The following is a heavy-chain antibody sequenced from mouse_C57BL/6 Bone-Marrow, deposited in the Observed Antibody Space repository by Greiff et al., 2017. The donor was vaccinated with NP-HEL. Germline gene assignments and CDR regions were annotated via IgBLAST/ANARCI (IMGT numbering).Heavy chain of an antibody. CDR3: ARREDSNRDY. Sequence: EVMLVESGGGLVQPGESLKLSCESYEYEFPSHDMSWVRKTPAKRLELVAAINSDGGSTYYPDTMERRFTISRDNTTKTPYLQMSSLRSEDTALNYCARREDSNRDYWGQGTTLTVSS. V-gene: IGHV5-2*01. D-gene: IGHD6-1*01. CDR1: EYEFPSHD. CDR2: INSDGGST. J-gene: IGHJ2*01.